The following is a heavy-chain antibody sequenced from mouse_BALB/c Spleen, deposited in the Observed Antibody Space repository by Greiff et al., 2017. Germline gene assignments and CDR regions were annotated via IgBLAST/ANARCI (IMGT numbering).Heavy chain of an antibody. J-gene: IGHJ4*01. Sequence: EVQRVESGGGLVQPGGSRKLSCAASGFTFSSFGMHWVRQAPEKGLEWVAYISSGSSTIYYADTVKGRFTISRDNPKNTLFLQMTSLRSEDTAMYYCARWGVYYDYDEGYYAMDYWGQGTSVTVSS. CDR3: ARWGVYYDYDEGYYAMDY. D-gene: IGHD2-4*01. CDR2: ISSGSSTI. CDR1: GFTFSSFG. V-gene: IGHV5-17*02.